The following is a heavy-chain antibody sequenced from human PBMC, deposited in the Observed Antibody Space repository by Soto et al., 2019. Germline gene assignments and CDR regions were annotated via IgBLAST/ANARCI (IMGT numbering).Heavy chain of an antibody. J-gene: IGHJ4*02. V-gene: IGHV3-33*01. Sequence: QVQLVESGGGVVQPGRSLRLSCAASGFPFSKYGMHWVRQAPGKELEWVAIIWDDGSKKYYGDSVKGRFTISRDNSKDTLFLQRNSVRADDTAMYYCAILGGSGGDSIEHWGQGTLVTVSS. D-gene: IGHD3-10*01. CDR2: IWDDGSKK. CDR1: GFPFSKYG. CDR3: AILGGSGGDSIEH.